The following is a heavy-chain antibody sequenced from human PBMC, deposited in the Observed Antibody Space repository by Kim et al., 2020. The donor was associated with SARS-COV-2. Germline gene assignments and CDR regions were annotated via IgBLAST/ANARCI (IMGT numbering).Heavy chain of an antibody. CDR3: ARDSGYDSRTSPPGYYFDY. J-gene: IGHJ4*02. V-gene: IGHV1-69*01. Sequence: GRVTITADESTSTAYMELSSLRSEDTAVYYCARDSGYDSRTSPPGYYFDYWGQGTLVTVSS. D-gene: IGHD5-12*01.